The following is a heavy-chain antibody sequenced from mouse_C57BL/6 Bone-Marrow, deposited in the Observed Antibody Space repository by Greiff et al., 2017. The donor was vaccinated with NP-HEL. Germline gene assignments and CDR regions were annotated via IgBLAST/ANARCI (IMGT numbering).Heavy chain of an antibody. D-gene: IGHD2-3*01. Sequence: VQLQQSGPELVKPGASVKISCKASGYTFTDYYMNWVKQSHGKSLEWIGDINPNNGGTSYNQKFKGKATLTVDKSSSTAYMELRSLTSEDSAVYYCASLYDGYWYFDVWGTGTTVTVSS. CDR2: INPNNGGT. CDR3: ASLYDGYWYFDV. J-gene: IGHJ1*03. V-gene: IGHV1-26*01. CDR1: GYTFTDYY.